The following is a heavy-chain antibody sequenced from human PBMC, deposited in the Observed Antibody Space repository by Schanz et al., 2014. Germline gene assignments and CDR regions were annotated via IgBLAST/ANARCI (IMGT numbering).Heavy chain of an antibody. CDR3: AKVRYSSGWRGEYCDA. J-gene: IGHJ4*02. CDR2: ISASGGDT. D-gene: IGHD6-25*01. V-gene: IGHV3-23*01. CDR1: EFTFSTDA. Sequence: DVHLLESGGGLVQPGGSLRLSCAASEFTFSTDAMSWVRQAPGKGLEWLSVISASGGDTYYAGSVKGRFTISRDNSKNALYLQMNSLRAEDTAVYYCAKVRYSSGWRGEYCDAWGQGTLVTVAS.